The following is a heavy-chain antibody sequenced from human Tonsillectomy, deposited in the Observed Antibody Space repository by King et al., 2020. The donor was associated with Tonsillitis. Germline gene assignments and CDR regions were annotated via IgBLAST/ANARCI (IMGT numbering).Heavy chain of an antibody. CDR2: IYHSGST. CDR1: GYSISSGYY. J-gene: IGHJ4*02. D-gene: IGHD3-22*01. CDR3: ARDARYYDSRGYTYFFDY. V-gene: IGHV4-38-2*02. Sequence: QLQESGPGLVKPSETLSLTCAVSGYSISSGYYWGWIRQPPGKGLEWIGSIYHSGSTYYNSSLKSRVTLSVDTSKNQFSLKLSSVTAADTAVYYCARDARYYDSRGYTYFFDYWGQGTLVTVSS.